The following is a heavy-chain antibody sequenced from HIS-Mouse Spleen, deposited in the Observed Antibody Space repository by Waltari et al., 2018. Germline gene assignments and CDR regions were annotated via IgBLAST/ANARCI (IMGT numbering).Heavy chain of an antibody. V-gene: IGHV4-39*07. D-gene: IGHD6-13*01. CDR2: IYYSGRT. J-gene: IGHJ2*01. CDR3: AREIPYSSSWYDWYFDL. Sequence: QLQLQESGPGLVKPSETLSLTCTVSGGSISSSSYYWGWIRQPPGKGLEWIGSIYYSGRTNDNPSLKSRVTISVDTAKTQFSLKLSSVTAADTAVYYCAREIPYSSSWYDWYFDLWGRGTLVTVSS. CDR1: GGSISSSSYY.